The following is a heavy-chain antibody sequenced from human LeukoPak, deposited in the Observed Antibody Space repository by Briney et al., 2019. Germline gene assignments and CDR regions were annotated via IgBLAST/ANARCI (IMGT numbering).Heavy chain of an antibody. J-gene: IGHJ3*02. V-gene: IGHV1-69*01. D-gene: IGHD3-22*01. CDR1: GGTFSSYA. CDR3: AISDYYDSSGYWSYDAFDI. Sequence: SVKVSCKASGGTFSSYAISWVRQAPGQGLEWMGVIIPIFGTANYAQKFQGRVTITADESTSTACMELRSLRSEDTAVYYCAISDYYDSSGYWSYDAFDIWGQRTMVTVSS. CDR2: IIPIFGTA.